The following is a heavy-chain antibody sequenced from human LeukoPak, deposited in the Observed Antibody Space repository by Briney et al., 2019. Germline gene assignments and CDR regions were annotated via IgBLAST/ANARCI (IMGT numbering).Heavy chain of an antibody. D-gene: IGHD6-13*01. Sequence: PGGSLRLSCAASGFTFSSDAMIWVRHAPGKGLDWVSAISGSGDNTFYADSVKGRFTISRDNSKNTLYLQMHTLRAEDTAVYYCAKKGSTWHFAYWGQGTLVTVSS. V-gene: IGHV3-23*01. CDR3: AKKGSTWHFAY. CDR1: GFTFSSDA. J-gene: IGHJ4*02. CDR2: ISGSGDNT.